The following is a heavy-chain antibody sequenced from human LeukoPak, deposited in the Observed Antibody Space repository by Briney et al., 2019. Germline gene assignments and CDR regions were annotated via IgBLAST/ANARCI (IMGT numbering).Heavy chain of an antibody. Sequence: ASVKVSCKASGYTFTGYYMHWVRQAPGQGLEWMGIINPSGGSTSYAQKFQGRVTMTRDTSTSTVYMELSSLRSEDTAVYYCARSAAYVPRNYGMDVWGQGTTVTVSS. CDR2: INPSGGST. J-gene: IGHJ6*02. CDR1: GYTFTGYY. V-gene: IGHV1-46*01. D-gene: IGHD3-10*02. CDR3: ARSAAYVPRNYGMDV.